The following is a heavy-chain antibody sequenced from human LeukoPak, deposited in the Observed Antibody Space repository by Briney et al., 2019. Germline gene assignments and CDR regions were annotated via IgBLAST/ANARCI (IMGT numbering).Heavy chain of an antibody. CDR1: GFTFNNYA. V-gene: IGHV3-23*01. D-gene: IGHD3-10*01. CDR2: ISGSGGST. CDR3: AKGLPIMVRGGSDY. Sequence: GGSLRLSCAASGFTFNNYAMSWVRQAPGKGPEWLSAISGSGGSTTDADSVKGRFTTSRDNPKSTLYLQMNSLRAEDTAVYYCAKGLPIMVRGGSDYWGQGTLVTVSS. J-gene: IGHJ4*02.